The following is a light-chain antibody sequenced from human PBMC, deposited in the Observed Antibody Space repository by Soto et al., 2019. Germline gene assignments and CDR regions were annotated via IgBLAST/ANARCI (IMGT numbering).Light chain of an antibody. J-gene: IGKJ1*01. Sequence: IQMTQSPSTLSASVGDRVTITCRASHNIAEWLAWYQQKPGRAPRLLIYDASTLQTGVPSRFSGSGSGTEFTLTISGLRPDDFATYYCQHLDTYWPFGQGTKVEIK. CDR2: DAS. CDR1: HNIAEW. V-gene: IGKV1-5*01. CDR3: QHLDTYWP.